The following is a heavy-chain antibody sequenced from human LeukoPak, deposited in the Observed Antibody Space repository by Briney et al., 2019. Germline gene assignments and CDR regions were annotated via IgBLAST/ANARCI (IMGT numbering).Heavy chain of an antibody. J-gene: IGHJ4*02. D-gene: IGHD3-22*01. Sequence: ASVKVSCKASGDTFRIYAISWVREAPGQGLEWMGRIVPIFGTTRYAQKFQGRVTITTDASTTTAYMELNSLRSEDTAVYYCARDPELGLDRSGYYYLVWGQGTLVTVSS. CDR1: GDTFRIYA. CDR2: IVPIFGTT. CDR3: ARDPELGLDRSGYYYLV. V-gene: IGHV1-69*05.